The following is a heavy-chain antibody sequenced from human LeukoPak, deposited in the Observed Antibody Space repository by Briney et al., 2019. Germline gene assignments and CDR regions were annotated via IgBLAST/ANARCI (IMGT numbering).Heavy chain of an antibody. D-gene: IGHD3-10*01. Sequence: TGRSLSPACAASGFTFAAYAMHCVRQAPGEGMEWVSFISGDGGSTYYADSVKGRFTISRDNSKNSLYLQMSSLRTEDTALYYCAKDPHIVYYGSGSYYPVFDYWGQGTLVTVSS. CDR1: GFTFAAYA. CDR3: AKDPHIVYYGSGSYYPVFDY. CDR2: ISGDGGST. V-gene: IGHV3-43*02. J-gene: IGHJ4*02.